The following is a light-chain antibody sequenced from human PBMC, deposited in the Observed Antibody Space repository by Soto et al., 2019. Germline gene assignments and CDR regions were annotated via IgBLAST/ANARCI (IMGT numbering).Light chain of an antibody. CDR2: SAH. CDR1: QSVSTLY. Sequence: IVLTQSPGTLSLSPGERATLSCRASQSVSTLYMTWYQQKPGQAPRLLIYSAHTRAAGIPDRFSSTGSGTDFTLTISSLEPEDFAVYFCHQFATSRMFGQGTKVDIK. J-gene: IGKJ1*01. CDR3: HQFATSRM. V-gene: IGKV3-20*01.